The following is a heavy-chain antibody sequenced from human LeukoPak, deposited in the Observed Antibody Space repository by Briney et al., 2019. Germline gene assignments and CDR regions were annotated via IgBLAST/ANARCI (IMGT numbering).Heavy chain of an antibody. J-gene: IGHJ6*02. D-gene: IGHD2-2*01. CDR2: ISSSGSTI. CDR3: ARRAVPTAERVENYGMDV. V-gene: IGHV3-48*03. Sequence: QPGGSLRLSRAASGFTFSSYEMNWVRQAPGKGLEWVSYISSSGSTIYYADSVKGRFTISRDNAKNTLYLQMNSLRAEDTAVYYCARRAVPTAERVENYGMDVWGQGTTVTVSS. CDR1: GFTFSSYE.